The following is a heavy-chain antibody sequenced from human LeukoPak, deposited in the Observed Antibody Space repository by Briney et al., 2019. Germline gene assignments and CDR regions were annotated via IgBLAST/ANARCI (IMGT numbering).Heavy chain of an antibody. CDR2: INHSGIT. V-gene: IGHV4-34*01. CDR3: ARGVGYCSGSSCYRYWYFDL. J-gene: IGHJ2*01. CDR1: GGSFSGDY. Sequence: PSETLSLTCAVYGGSFSGDYWSWIRQPPGKGLEWIGEINHSGITNYTPSLKSRITMSVDTSKNQFSLKLSPVTAADTAVYYCARGVGYCSGSSCYRYWYFDLWGRGTLVTVSS. D-gene: IGHD2-15*01.